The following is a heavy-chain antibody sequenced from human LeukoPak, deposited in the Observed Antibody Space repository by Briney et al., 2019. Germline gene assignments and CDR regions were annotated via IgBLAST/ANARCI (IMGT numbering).Heavy chain of an antibody. CDR3: AKDGLLWFGKLYFDY. V-gene: IGHV3-23*01. J-gene: IGHJ4*02. CDR2: ISGSGGST. Sequence: PGGSLRLSCAASGFTFSSYAMSWVRQAPGKGLEWVSAISGSGGSTYYADSVKGRFTISRDNSKNTLYLQMNSLRAEDTAVYYCAKDGLLWFGKLYFDYWGQGTLVTVSS. D-gene: IGHD3-10*01. CDR1: GFTFSSYA.